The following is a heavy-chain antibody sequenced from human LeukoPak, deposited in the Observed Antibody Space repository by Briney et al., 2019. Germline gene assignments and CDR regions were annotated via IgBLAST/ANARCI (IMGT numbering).Heavy chain of an antibody. CDR1: GGSISSGSYY. Sequence: SETLSLTCTVSGGSISSGSYYWSWIRQPPGKGLEWIGYIYYSGSTNYNPSLKSRVTISVDTSKNQFSLKLSSVTAADTAVYYCARGPLRYPRSGAFDIWGQGTMVTVSS. CDR2: IYYSGST. CDR3: ARGPLRYPRSGAFDI. D-gene: IGHD3-9*01. J-gene: IGHJ3*02. V-gene: IGHV4-61*01.